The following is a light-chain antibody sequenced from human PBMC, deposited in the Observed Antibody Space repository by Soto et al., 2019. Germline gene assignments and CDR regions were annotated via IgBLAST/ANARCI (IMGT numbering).Light chain of an antibody. V-gene: IGKV1-5*01. CDR2: DAS. CDR3: QKYNNCGT. CDR1: QSISRW. J-gene: IGKJ1*01. Sequence: DIQMTQSPSALSASVGDRVTITCRTSQSISRWLAWYQQKPGKAPRLLIYDASYLDRGVPSRFSGSGSGTDFTLTISDLQPDDLGTYYCQKYNNCGTFGQGTKVEI.